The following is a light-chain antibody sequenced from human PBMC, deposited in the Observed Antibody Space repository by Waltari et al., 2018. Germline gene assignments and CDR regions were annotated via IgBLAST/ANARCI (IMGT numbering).Light chain of an antibody. CDR1: QGISSY. J-gene: IGKJ1*01. Sequence: AIRITQSPSSLSASTGARVTITCRASQGISSYLAWYQQKPGKAPKLLIYAASTLQSGVPSRFSGSGSGTDFTLTISFLQSEDFATYYCQQYYNYPRTFGQGTKVEI. V-gene: IGKV1-8*01. CDR2: AAS. CDR3: QQYYNYPRT.